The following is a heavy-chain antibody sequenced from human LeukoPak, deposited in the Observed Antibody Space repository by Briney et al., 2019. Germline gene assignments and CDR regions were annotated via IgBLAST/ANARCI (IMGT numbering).Heavy chain of an antibody. D-gene: IGHD3-10*01. CDR2: ISGSCGST. Sequence: PGGSLRLSCAASGFTFSSYAMTWVRQAPGKGLEWVSTISGSCGSTYFADSVKGRFTISRDNSKNTLYLQMNSLRAEDTAVYYCAKTVAVGSYYYGSGSYGAFDYWGQGTLVTVSS. J-gene: IGHJ4*02. CDR1: GFTFSSYA. V-gene: IGHV3-23*01. CDR3: AKTVAVGSYYYGSGSYGAFDY.